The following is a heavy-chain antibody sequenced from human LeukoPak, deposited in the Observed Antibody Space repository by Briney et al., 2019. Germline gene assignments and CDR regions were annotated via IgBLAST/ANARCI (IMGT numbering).Heavy chain of an antibody. Sequence: GGSLRLSCAASGFTFSNYGMHWVRQAPGKGLEWVTFIGYDGNYKYYTDSVKGRFTISRDNSKNSLYLQMNSPSPEDTAVYYCAKDSGRLSSSSGDFDYWGQGTLVTVSS. CDR3: AKDSGRLSSSSGDFDY. CDR2: IGYDGNYK. J-gene: IGHJ4*02. CDR1: GFTFSNYG. D-gene: IGHD6-6*01. V-gene: IGHV3-30*02.